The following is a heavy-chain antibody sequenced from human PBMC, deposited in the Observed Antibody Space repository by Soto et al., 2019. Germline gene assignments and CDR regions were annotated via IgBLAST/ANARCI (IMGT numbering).Heavy chain of an antibody. CDR2: ISAYNGNT. D-gene: IGHD3-22*01. CDR1: GYTFTSYG. CDR3: ARDFYYYDSSGYYLIDY. Sequence: ASVKVSCKASGYTFTSYGISWVRQAPGQGLEWMGWISAYNGNTNYAQKLQGRVTMTTDTSTSTAYMELRSLRSDDTAVYYCARDFYYYDSSGYYLIDYWDQGTLVTVSS. J-gene: IGHJ4*02. V-gene: IGHV1-18*01.